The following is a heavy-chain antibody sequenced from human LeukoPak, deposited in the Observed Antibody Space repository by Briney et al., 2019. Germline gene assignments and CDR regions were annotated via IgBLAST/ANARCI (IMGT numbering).Heavy chain of an antibody. CDR3: ARTSGESTAALRAPFDY. V-gene: IGHV3-21*01. CDR1: GFTFSSYS. J-gene: IGHJ4*02. CDR2: ISSSSGYK. Sequence: GGSLTLSCAVSGFTFSSYSMTWVRQAPGKGLEWVSSISSSSGYKYYTDSVKGRFTISRDNAKNSLYLQMNSLRAEDAAVYYCARTSGESTAALRAPFDYWGQGTLATVSS. D-gene: IGHD6-6*01.